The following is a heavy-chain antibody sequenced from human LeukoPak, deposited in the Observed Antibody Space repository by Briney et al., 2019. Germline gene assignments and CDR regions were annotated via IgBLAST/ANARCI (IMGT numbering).Heavy chain of an antibody. J-gene: IGHJ6*03. V-gene: IGHV4-4*07. CDR2: IYTSGST. CDR1: GGSISSYY. CDR3: ARERTTAYYYYYYMDV. D-gene: IGHD4-11*01. Sequence: SETLSLTCTVSGGSISSYYWSWIRQPAGKGLEWIGRIYTSGSTNYNPSLKSRVTMSVDTSKNQFSLKLSSVTAADTAVYYCARERTTAYYYYYYMDVWGKGTTVTVSS.